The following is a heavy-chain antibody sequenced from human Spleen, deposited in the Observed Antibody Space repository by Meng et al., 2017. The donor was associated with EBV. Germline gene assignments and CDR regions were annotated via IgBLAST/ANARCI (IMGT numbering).Heavy chain of an antibody. V-gene: IGHV4-4*02. CDR2: IYPSGST. Sequence: QLQRRESGPGQVKPSGTLSLPCAVSGGSISSSNWGSWVRQPPGKGLEWIGEIYPSGSTNYNPSLKSRVTISVDKSKNQFSLRLNSVTAADTAVYYCARAPNDGYHPLGYWGQGTLVTVSS. CDR3: ARAPNDGYHPLGY. D-gene: IGHD5-24*01. CDR1: GGSISSSNW. J-gene: IGHJ4*02.